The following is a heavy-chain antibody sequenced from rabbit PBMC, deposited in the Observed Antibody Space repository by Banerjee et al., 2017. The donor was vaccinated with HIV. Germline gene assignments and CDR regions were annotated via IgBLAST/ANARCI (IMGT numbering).Heavy chain of an antibody. J-gene: IGHJ4*01. CDR2: IYTGSGAT. Sequence: QSLEESGGGLVKPGASLTLTCTASGFDLSSSYWICWVRQAPGKGLEWIGCIYTGSGATYYASWVNGRFTISRSTSLNTVDLKMTSLTAADTATYFCARNEYTGTAYDLWGPGTLVTVS. CDR3: ARNEYTGTAYDL. D-gene: IGHD7-1*01. V-gene: IGHV1S43*01. CDR1: GFDLSSSYW.